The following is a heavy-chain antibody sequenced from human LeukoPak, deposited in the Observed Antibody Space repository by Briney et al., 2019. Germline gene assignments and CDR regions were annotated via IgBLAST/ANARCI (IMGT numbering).Heavy chain of an antibody. V-gene: IGHV3-30*02. CDR2: IRYDGSNK. J-gene: IGHJ4*02. CDR1: GFTFRTYG. D-gene: IGHD1-26*01. CDR3: AKDGSKGYY. Sequence: GGSLRLSCGVPGFTFRTYGMHWVRQAPGKGLEWVAFIRYDGSNKYYADSVKGRFTISRDNSKNTLYLQMNSLRAEDTAVYYCAKDGSKGYYWGQGTLVTVSS.